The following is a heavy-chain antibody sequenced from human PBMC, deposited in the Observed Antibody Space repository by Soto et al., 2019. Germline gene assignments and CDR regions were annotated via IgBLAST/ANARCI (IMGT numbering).Heavy chain of an antibody. CDR3: AREGEAVADHYGMDV. V-gene: IGHV1-69*01. D-gene: IGHD6-19*01. Sequence: SVKVSCNASGGTFSSYAISWVRQAPGKGFECMRAIIPIFGPAPYAQTFQARAPTTADESTSTAYMELSSLRSEDTAVYYCAREGEAVADHYGMDVWGQGTTVTVSS. CDR2: IIPIFGPA. CDR1: GGTFSSYA. J-gene: IGHJ6*02.